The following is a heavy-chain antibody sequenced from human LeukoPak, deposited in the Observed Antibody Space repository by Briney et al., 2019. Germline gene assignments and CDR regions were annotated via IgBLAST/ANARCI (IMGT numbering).Heavy chain of an antibody. D-gene: IGHD4-23*01. J-gene: IGHJ4*02. CDR1: GGSISSYY. CDR3: ARVGTTVVTTDFDY. CDR2: IYYSGST. V-gene: IGHV4-59*01. Sequence: SGTLSLTCTVSGGSISSYYWSWIRQPPGKGLEWIGYIYYSGSTNYNPSLKGRVTISVDTSKNQFSLKLSSVTAADTAVYYCARVGTTVVTTDFDYWGQGTLVTVSS.